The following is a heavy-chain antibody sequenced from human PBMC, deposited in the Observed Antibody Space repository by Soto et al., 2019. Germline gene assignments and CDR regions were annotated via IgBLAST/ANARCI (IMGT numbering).Heavy chain of an antibody. V-gene: IGHV4-4*02. CDR1: GVSISSGTW. CDR2: IFHDGTA. J-gene: IGHJ4*02. D-gene: IGHD3-16*01. CDR3: ARLVYDTRLDYLYFDS. Sequence: XETLSLACTVAGVSISSGTWWTWVRQSPRKGLEYIGEIFHDGTANYFPSFERRVAMSVDKSKNQFSLKLTSVTAADAAIYYCARLVYDTRLDYLYFDSWGQGTQVTVSS.